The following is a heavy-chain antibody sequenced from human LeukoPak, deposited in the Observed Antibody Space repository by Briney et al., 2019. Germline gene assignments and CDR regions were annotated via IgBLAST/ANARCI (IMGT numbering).Heavy chain of an antibody. CDR3: VRDLGGRSGH. V-gene: IGHV3-74*01. Sequence: GGSLRPSCAASGFTFSSYNMHWVRQAPGKGLVWVSRINEDGSTTNYADSVKGRSTIFRDNAKNTLYLQMNSLRAEDTAVYYCVRDLGGRSGHWGQGTQVTVSS. J-gene: IGHJ4*02. CDR1: GFTFSSYN. CDR2: INEDGSTT. D-gene: IGHD1-26*01.